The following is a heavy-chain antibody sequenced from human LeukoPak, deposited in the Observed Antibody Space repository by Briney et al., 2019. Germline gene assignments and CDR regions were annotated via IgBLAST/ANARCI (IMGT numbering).Heavy chain of an antibody. Sequence: GGSLRLSCAASGFTFSIYSMNWVRQAPGKGLEWDSFISSSSSYIYYADSVKGRFTISRDNAKNSLYLQMNSLRAEDTAVYYCARVVLVGATSDYMDVWGKGTTVTISS. J-gene: IGHJ6*03. CDR3: ARVVLVGATSDYMDV. CDR2: ISSSSSYI. V-gene: IGHV3-21*01. D-gene: IGHD1-26*01. CDR1: GFTFSIYS.